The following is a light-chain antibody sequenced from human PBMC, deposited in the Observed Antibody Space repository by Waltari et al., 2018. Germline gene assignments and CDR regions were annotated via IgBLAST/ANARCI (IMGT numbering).Light chain of an antibody. CDR2: KDT. CDR3: YSAADNNRLV. J-gene: IGLJ2*01. Sequence: SYELTQPSSVSVSPGQTATIPCTGPVVAKKYARGFQQMPGQAPVLVIYKDTERPSGIPERFPGSTSGTTVTLTSSGAQVEDEADYYCYSAADNNRLVFGGGTKLTVL. CDR1: VVAKKY. V-gene: IGLV3-27*01.